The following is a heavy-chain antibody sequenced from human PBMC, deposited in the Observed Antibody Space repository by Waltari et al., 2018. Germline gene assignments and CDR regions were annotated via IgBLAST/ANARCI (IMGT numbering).Heavy chain of an antibody. V-gene: IGHV4-61*02. CDR2: IYTSGST. J-gene: IGHJ6*03. D-gene: IGHD6-19*01. CDR3: ARDSHPGIAVAGDYYYYYMDV. Sequence: QVQLQESGPGLVKPSQTLSLTCTVSGGSISSGSYYWSWIRQPAGKGLGWIGRIYTSGSTNYNPSLKSRVTISVDTSKNQFSLKLSSVTAADTAVYYCARDSHPGIAVAGDYYYYYMDVWGKGTTVTVSS. CDR1: GGSISSGSYY.